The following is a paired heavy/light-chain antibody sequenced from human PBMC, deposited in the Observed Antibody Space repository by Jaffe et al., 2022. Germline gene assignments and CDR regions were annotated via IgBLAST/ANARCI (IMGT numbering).Heavy chain of an antibody. CDR1: GYTFTSYY. J-gene: IGHJ4*02. Sequence: QVQLVQSGAEVKKPGASVKVSCKASGYTFTSYYMHWVRQAPGQGLEWMGIINPSGGSTSYAQKFQGRVTMTRDTSTSTVYMELSSLRSEDTAVYYCAVLDGIAVAGSVRARINFDYWGQGTLVTVSS. V-gene: IGHV1-46*01. CDR2: INPSGGST. CDR3: AVLDGIAVAGSVRARINFDY. D-gene: IGHD6-19*01.
Light chain of an antibody. CDR1: SSDVGSYNL. Sequence: QSALTQPASVSGSPGQSITISCTGTSSDVGSYNLVSWYQQHPGKAPKLMIYEGSKRPSGVSNRFSGSKSGNTASLTISGLQAEDEADYYCCSYAGSSTLLVVFGGGTKLTVL. V-gene: IGLV2-23*03. CDR2: EGS. CDR3: CSYAGSSTLLVV. J-gene: IGLJ3*02.